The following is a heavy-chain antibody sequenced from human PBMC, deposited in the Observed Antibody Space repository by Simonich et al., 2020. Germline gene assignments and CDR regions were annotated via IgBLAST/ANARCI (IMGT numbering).Heavy chain of an antibody. CDR1: GFTFSSWA. Sequence: QVQLVESGGGVVQPGRSLGSSCAAPGFTFSSWAMHGARQARGKGREWVAVRWYDGSNKYYADSGKGRFTISRDNSKNTLYLQMNSLRAEDTAVYYCARAYSSSWYNWFDPWGQGTLVTVSS. D-gene: IGHD6-13*01. J-gene: IGHJ5*02. V-gene: IGHV3-33*01. CDR3: ARAYSSSWYNWFDP. CDR2: RWYDGSNK.